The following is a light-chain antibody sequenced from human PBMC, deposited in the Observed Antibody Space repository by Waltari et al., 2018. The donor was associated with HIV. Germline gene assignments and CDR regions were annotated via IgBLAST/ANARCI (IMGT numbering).Light chain of an antibody. Sequence: DIVMTQSPLSLPVTPGEPASISCRSSQSLLHINGYNYLDWYLQKPGQSPQLLIYLGSNRASGVHDRFSGSGSGTDFTLKISRVEAEDVGVYYCMQALQTLKTFGGGTKVEIK. CDR3: MQALQTLKT. V-gene: IGKV2-28*01. CDR1: QSLLHINGYNY. CDR2: LGS. J-gene: IGKJ4*01.